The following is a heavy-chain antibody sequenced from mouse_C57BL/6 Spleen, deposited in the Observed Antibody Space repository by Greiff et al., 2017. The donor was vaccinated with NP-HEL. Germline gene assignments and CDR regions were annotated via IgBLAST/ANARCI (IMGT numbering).Heavy chain of an antibody. V-gene: IGHV6-6*01. J-gene: IGHJ1*03. CDR3: TRGDYITTVGYFDV. D-gene: IGHD1-1*01. Sequence: EVKLQESGGGLVQPGGSMKLSCAASGFTFSDAWMDWVRQSPEKGLEWVAEIRNKANNHATYYAESVKGRFTISRDDSKSSVYLQMNSLRAEDTGIYYCTRGDYITTVGYFDVWGTGTTVTVSS. CDR1: GFTFSDAW. CDR2: IRNKANNHAT.